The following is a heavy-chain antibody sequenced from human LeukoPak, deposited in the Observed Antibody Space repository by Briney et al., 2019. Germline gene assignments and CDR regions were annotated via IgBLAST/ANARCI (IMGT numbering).Heavy chain of an antibody. CDR3: ARICCGHTDVVCYNY. CDR1: GVSLSAYS. D-gene: IGHD2-21*01. J-gene: IGHJ4*02. V-gene: IGHV4-34*12. CDR2: IIPGGGV. Sequence: SETLSLTCAVHGVSLSAYSWRWIRQSPGRGLEWIGEIIPGGGVIYNPSLKSRATISGDTSENQFSLSLPSVTAADTAVYYCARICCGHTDVVCYNYWGLGTLVTVSS.